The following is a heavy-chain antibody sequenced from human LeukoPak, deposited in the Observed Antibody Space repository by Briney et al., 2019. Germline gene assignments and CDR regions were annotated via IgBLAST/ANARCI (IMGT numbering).Heavy chain of an antibody. V-gene: IGHV4-61*02. CDR2: INTSGST. Sequence: SETLSLTCTVSGGSISSGSYYWSWIRQPAGKGLEWIGRINTSGSTNYNPSLKSRVTISVDTSKNQFSLKLSSVTAADTAVYYCARATVAAAAPGGYWGQGTLVTVSS. CDR3: ARATVAAAAPGGY. CDR1: GGSISSGSYY. D-gene: IGHD6-13*01. J-gene: IGHJ4*02.